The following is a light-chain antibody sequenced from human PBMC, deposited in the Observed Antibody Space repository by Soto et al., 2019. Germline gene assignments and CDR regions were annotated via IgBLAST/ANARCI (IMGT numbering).Light chain of an antibody. V-gene: IGKV3-20*01. CDR2: GAS. CDR1: QSVSSSY. CDR3: QQYGSSPQP. J-gene: IGKJ1*01. Sequence: MLSQSPCTVSLSTGERATLSCRASQSVSSSYLAWYQQKPGQAPRLLIYGASSRATGIPDRFSGSGSGTDFTLTISRLEPEDFAVYYCQQYGSSPQPFGHGTKVAIK.